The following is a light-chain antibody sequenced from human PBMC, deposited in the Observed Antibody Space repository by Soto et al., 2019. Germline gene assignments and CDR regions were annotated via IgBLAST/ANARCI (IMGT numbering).Light chain of an antibody. CDR2: GAS. CDR3: QQYGSSPWT. CDR1: QSVSSSY. J-gene: IGKJ1*01. V-gene: IGKV3-20*01. Sequence: EIVLTQSPGTLSLSPGERATLSCRASQSVSSSYLAWYQQKPGQAPRLLIYGASSMATGIPDRFSGSGSGTYFTLTISRREPEDFAMYYCQQYGSSPWTFGQGTKVEIK.